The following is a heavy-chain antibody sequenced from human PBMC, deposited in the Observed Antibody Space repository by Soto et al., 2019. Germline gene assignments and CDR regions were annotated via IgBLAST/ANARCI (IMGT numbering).Heavy chain of an antibody. CDR1: GVSLNSGHYY. CDR3: GKVLTGATRQTDLDS. J-gene: IGHJ4*02. CDR2: IYYDEST. D-gene: IGHD2-15*01. Sequence: QVQLQESGPGLLKPLETLSLTCTVSGVSLNSGHYYWVWIRQSPGKGLAWIASIYYDESTYYNPSLKRPINTPHGKPKTQVSPALKAGTAANTAVLYCGKVLTGATRQTDLDSWGQGALVTVSS. V-gene: IGHV4-39*01.